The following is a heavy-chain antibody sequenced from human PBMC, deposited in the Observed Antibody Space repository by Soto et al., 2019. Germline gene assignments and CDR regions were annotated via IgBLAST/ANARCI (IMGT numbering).Heavy chain of an antibody. CDR1: GGTFRTYT. CDR2: ISAYNGNT. D-gene: IGHD3-3*01. J-gene: IGHJ3*02. Sequence: GASVKVSCKTSGGTFRTYTINWVRQAPGQGLEWMGWISAYNGNTNYAQKLQGRVTMTTDTSTSTAYMELRSLRSDDTAVYYCARDPTIFGVVHDAFDIWGQGTMVTVSS. V-gene: IGHV1-18*01. CDR3: ARDPTIFGVVHDAFDI.